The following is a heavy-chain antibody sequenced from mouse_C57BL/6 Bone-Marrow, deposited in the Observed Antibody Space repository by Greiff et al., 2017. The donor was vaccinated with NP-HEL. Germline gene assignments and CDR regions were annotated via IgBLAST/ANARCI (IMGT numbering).Heavy chain of an antibody. V-gene: IGHV5-15*01. Sequence: EVQVVESGGGLVQPGGSLKLSCAASGFTFSDYGMAWVRQAPRKGPEWVAFISNLAYSIYYADTVTGRFTISRENARNTLYLEMSSLRSEDTAMYSCTRQSSRGNWFAYWGQGTLVTVSA. CDR1: GFTFSDYG. CDR3: TRQSSRGNWFAY. D-gene: IGHD1-3*01. J-gene: IGHJ3*01. CDR2: ISNLAYSI.